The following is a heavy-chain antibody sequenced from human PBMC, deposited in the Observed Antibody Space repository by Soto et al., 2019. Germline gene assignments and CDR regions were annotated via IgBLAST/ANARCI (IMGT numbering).Heavy chain of an antibody. CDR2: INHSGST. Sequence: SETLSLTCVVYGGYFSGFCWRWIRQPPGKGLEWIGEINHSGSTNYNPSLKGRVTISVDTSKNQFSLKLSSVTAADTAVYYCARGEHIVVVIAISLTRGVAFDIWGQGTMVTVSS. J-gene: IGHJ3*02. V-gene: IGHV4-34*01. CDR3: ARGEHIVVVIAISLTRGVAFDI. D-gene: IGHD2-21*01. CDR1: GGYFSGFC.